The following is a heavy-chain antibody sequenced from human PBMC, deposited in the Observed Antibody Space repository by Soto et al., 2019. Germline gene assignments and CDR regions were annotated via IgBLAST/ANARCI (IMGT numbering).Heavy chain of an antibody. CDR3: ASFVGWDSGYDSYYYYGMDV. V-gene: IGHV1-8*01. D-gene: IGHD5-12*01. CDR2: MNPNSGNT. Sequence: ASVKVSCKASGYTLTSYDINWVRQATGQGLEWMGWMNPNSGNTGYAQKFQGRVTMTRNTSISTAYMELSSLRSEDTAVYYCASFVGWDSGYDSYYYYGMDVWGQGTKVTVSS. J-gene: IGHJ6*02. CDR1: GYTLTSYD.